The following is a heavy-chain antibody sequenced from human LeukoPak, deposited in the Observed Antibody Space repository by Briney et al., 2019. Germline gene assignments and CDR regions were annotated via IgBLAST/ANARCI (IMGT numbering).Heavy chain of an antibody. CDR3: ASSSGDYYYYMDV. CDR2: IYYSGST. V-gene: IGHV4-59*01. J-gene: IGHJ6*03. CDR1: GGSISSYY. D-gene: IGHD6-6*01. Sequence: PSETLSLTCTVSGGSISSYYWSWIRQPPGEGLEWIGYIYYSGSTNYNPSLKSRVTISVDTSKNQFSLKLSSVTAADTAVYYCASSSGDYYYYMDVWGKGTTVTVSS.